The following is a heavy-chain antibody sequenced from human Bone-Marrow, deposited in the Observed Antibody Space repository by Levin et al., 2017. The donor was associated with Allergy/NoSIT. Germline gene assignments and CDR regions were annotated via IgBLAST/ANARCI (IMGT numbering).Heavy chain of an antibody. CDR2: ISVYTGNT. Sequence: ASVKVSCEASGYTFSSSYISWVRQAPGQGLEWMGWISVYTGNTNYARKVQGRVTMTADASTSTAYMELRSLRSDDTAVYYCARDYIDYTFGSRSRFFDHWGQGTLVTVSS. CDR3: ARDYIDYTFGSRSRFFDH. D-gene: IGHD2-2*02. V-gene: IGHV1-18*01. J-gene: IGHJ4*02. CDR1: GYTFSSSY.